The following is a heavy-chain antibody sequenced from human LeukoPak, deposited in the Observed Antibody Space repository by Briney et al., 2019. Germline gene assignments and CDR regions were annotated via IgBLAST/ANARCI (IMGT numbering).Heavy chain of an antibody. CDR3: AKIGPPSKGYCSGGSCHGDY. CDR2: MNPNSGNT. CDR1: GYTFTSYD. Sequence: ASVKVSCKASGYTFTSYDSNGVRQATGQGLEWMGWMNPNSGNTGYAQKFQGRVTITRNTSISTAYMELSSLRSEDTAVYYCAKIGPPSKGYCSGGSCHGDYWGQGTLVTVSS. J-gene: IGHJ4*02. D-gene: IGHD2-15*01. V-gene: IGHV1-8*03.